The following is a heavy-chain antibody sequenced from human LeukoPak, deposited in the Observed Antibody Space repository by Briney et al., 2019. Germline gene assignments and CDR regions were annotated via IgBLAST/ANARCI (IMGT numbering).Heavy chain of an antibody. CDR2: IYYSVRT. D-gene: IGHD6-13*01. J-gene: IGHJ1*01. CDR3: ARATYSSRGTFFFQH. V-gene: IGHV4-59*11. Sequence: SETLSLTCSVSGASISSHYWSWIRQPPGKGLEWIGYIYYSVRTNYNPSLKSRVTTLVDTSKNQFSLKLRSVTAADTAVYYCARATYSSRGTFFFQHWGQGTLVTVSS. CDR1: GASISSHY.